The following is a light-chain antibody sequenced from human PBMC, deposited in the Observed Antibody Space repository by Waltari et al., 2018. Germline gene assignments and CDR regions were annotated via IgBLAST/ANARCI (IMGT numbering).Light chain of an antibody. Sequence: EIVLTQSPGTLSLSTGERATLSCRASQSVGRYLAWYQQKPGQAPRLLIYGASTRAPGIPDRFSGSGSGTDFSLIISRLEPEDFAVYFCQKYEALPATFGQGTKVEIK. J-gene: IGKJ1*01. CDR3: QKYEALPAT. CDR1: QSVGRY. CDR2: GAS. V-gene: IGKV3-20*01.